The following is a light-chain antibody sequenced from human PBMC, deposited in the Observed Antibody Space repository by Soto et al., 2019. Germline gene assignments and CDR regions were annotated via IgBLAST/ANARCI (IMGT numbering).Light chain of an antibody. J-gene: IGLJ1*01. V-gene: IGLV2-14*01. Sequence: QSALTQPASVSGSPGQSITISCTGTSSDVGGYKYVSWYQQHPGKAPKLMIYEVINRPSGVSNRFSGSKSGNTASLTISGLQAEDEAAYYCSSYRSSSTVFYVFGTGTNVTVL. CDR1: SSDVGGYKY. CDR3: SSYRSSSTVFYV. CDR2: EVI.